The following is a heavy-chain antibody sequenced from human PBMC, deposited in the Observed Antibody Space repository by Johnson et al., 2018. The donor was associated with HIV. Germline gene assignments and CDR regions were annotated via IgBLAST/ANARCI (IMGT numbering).Heavy chain of an antibody. V-gene: IGHV3-20*04. Sequence: VQLVESGGGLVQPGGSLRLSCAASGFTFSSYWMSWVRQVPGKGLGWVSGINGNGGTTGYVDSWKGRFTISRDNAKNSVYLQMNSLRAEDTALYYCARDRRYYGSGSYGGAFDIWGQGTVVTVSS. D-gene: IGHD3-10*01. CDR3: ARDRRYYGSGSYGGAFDI. CDR1: GFTFSSYW. CDR2: INGNGGTT. J-gene: IGHJ3*02.